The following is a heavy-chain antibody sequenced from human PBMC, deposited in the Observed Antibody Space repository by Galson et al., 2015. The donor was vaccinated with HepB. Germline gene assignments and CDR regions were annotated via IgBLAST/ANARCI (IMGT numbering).Heavy chain of an antibody. V-gene: IGHV3-11*06. CDR2: ISSSSSYT. CDR1: GFTFSDYY. CDR3: ARDVRYCSSTSCPNWFDP. D-gene: IGHD2-2*01. J-gene: IGHJ5*02. Sequence: SLRLSCAASGFTFSDYYMSWIRQAPGKGLEWVSYISSSSSYTNYADSVKGRFTISRDNAKNSLYLQMNSLRAEDTAVYYCARDVRYCSSTSCPNWFDPWGQGTLVTVSS.